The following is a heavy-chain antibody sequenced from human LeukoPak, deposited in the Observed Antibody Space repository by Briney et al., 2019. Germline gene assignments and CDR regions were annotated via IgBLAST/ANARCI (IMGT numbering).Heavy chain of an antibody. CDR1: GFTVSSNY. Sequence: GGSLRLSCAASGFTVSSNYMSWVRQAPGKGLEWVSVIYSGGSTYYADSVKGRFTISRDNSKNTLYLQMNSLRAEDTAVYYCARGGASSWAAEGWFDPWGREPWSPSPQ. CDR3: ARGGASSWAAEGWFDP. CDR2: IYSGGST. D-gene: IGHD6-13*01. V-gene: IGHV3-66*01. J-gene: IGHJ5*02.